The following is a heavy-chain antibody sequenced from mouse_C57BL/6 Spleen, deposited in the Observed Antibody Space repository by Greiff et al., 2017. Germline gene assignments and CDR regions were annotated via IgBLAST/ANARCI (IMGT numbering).Heavy chain of an antibody. CDR1: GFSLTSYG. V-gene: IGHV2-5*01. CDR3: AKRGGSSYDWYFDV. CDR2: IWRGGST. D-gene: IGHD1-1*01. J-gene: IGHJ1*03. Sequence: VQLQQSGPGLVQPSQSLSITCTVSGFSLTSYGVHWVRQSPGKGLEWLGVIWRGGSTDYNAAFMSRLSITKDNSKSQVFFKMNSLQADDTAIYYCAKRGGSSYDWYFDVWGTGTTVTVSS.